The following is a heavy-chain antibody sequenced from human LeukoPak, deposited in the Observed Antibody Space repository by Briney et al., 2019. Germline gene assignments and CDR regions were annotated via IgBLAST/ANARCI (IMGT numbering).Heavy chain of an antibody. CDR3: AKDLMRDQWFGES. V-gene: IGHV3-48*01. D-gene: IGHD3-10*01. J-gene: IGHJ5*02. CDR2: ISSSGSTI. Sequence: ETLSLTCAVSGGSISSSNWWSWVRQAPGKGLEWVSYISSSGSTIYYADSVKGRFTISRDNSKNTLYLEMDSLRAEDTAVYYCAKDLMRDQWFGESWGQGTLVTVSS. CDR1: GGSISSSN.